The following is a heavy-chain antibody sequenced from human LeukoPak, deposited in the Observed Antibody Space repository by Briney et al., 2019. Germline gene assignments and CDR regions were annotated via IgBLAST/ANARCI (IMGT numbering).Heavy chain of an antibody. V-gene: IGHV4-39*01. CDR2: SYYSGST. Sequence: SETLSLTCTVSGDSISSSSYYWGWIRHPPGEWLGWSGSSYYSGSTYYNPPLKSRAITAVDTSKNPFPMKLTSVSAADTVVSYCARPSGGYSSGPWGQGTLVTVSS. J-gene: IGHJ5*02. CDR1: GDSISSSSYY. D-gene: IGHD6-19*01. CDR3: ARPSGGYSSGP.